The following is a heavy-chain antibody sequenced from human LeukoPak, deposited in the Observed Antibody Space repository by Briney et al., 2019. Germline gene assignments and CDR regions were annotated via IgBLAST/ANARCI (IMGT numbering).Heavy chain of an antibody. Sequence: GGSLRLSCAASGITFSRSGMHWVRQAPGKGLEWVAFIRTDASNKFYADSFKGRFTISRDNSKNTVYLQMNSLRVEDTAVYYCAKDQGERYFDYWGQGTLVTVSS. CDR2: IRTDASNK. J-gene: IGHJ4*02. D-gene: IGHD3-10*01. V-gene: IGHV3-30*02. CDR1: GITFSRSG. CDR3: AKDQGERYFDY.